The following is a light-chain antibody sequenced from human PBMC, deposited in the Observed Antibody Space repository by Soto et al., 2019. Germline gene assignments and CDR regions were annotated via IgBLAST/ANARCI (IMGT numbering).Light chain of an antibody. V-gene: IGKV3-20*01. J-gene: IGKJ1*01. Sequence: EIVLTQSPGTLSLSPGERAPFSCRASQSVSTNYLAWYQQKPGQAPRLLIYGASSRATGIPDRFSGSGSGTDFTLIISRLEPEDFAVYYCQQYGSSPPWTFGQGTKVEIK. CDR2: GAS. CDR1: QSVSTNY. CDR3: QQYGSSPPWT.